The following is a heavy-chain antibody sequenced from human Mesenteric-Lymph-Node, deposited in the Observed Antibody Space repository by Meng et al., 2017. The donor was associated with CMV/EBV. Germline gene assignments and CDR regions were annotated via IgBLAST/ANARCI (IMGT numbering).Heavy chain of an antibody. D-gene: IGHD2-21*01. J-gene: IGHJ6*02. Sequence: GGSLRLSCAASGFTLSSYAMSWVRQAPGKGLEWVSAISGSGGSTYYADSVKGRFTISRDNSKNTLYLQMNSLSAEDTAVYYCARDLSSVVVPGALTYYYYGMDVWGQGTTVTVSS. CDR2: ISGSGGST. V-gene: IGHV3-23*01. CDR1: GFTLSSYA. CDR3: ARDLSSVVVPGALTYYYYGMDV.